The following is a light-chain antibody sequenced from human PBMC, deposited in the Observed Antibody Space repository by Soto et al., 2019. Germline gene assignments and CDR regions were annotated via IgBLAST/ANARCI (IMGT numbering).Light chain of an antibody. Sequence: IQMTQSPSTLSASVGDRVTITCRASQSVRTWLAWYQQKPGKAPKLLIYKASSLQSGVPSRFSGSGSGTDFTLTISRLQPDDFATYYCLEYNSYLIYTFGQGTNVDIK. J-gene: IGKJ2*01. V-gene: IGKV1-5*03. CDR3: LEYNSYLIYT. CDR2: KAS. CDR1: QSVRTW.